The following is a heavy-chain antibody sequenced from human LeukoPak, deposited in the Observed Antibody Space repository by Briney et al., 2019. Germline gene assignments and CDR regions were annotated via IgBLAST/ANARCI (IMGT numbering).Heavy chain of an antibody. Sequence: GGSLRLSCAASGFTFSDHYIDWVRQAPGKGLEWVANIKHDGTETKYVDSVKGRFTISRDNAKNSLYLQMNSLRAEDTAVYYCARGRYSSGWYHDFWGQGALVTVSS. J-gene: IGHJ4*02. CDR3: ARGRYSSGWYHDF. CDR2: IKHDGTET. V-gene: IGHV3-7*04. D-gene: IGHD6-19*01. CDR1: GFTFSDHY.